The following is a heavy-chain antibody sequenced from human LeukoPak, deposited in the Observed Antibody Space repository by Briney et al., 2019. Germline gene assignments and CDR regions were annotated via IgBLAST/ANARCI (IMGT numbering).Heavy chain of an antibody. CDR3: TRVQAGRSGLMDV. CDR2: VDPDGTTT. Sequence: GGSLRLSCAASGFTLSDYWMHWVRQAPGEGLVWVSRVDPDGTTTNYADSVTGRFTTSRDNAKNTLYLQMNSLRAEDTALYYCTRVQAGRSGLMDVWGRGTTVTVSS. CDR1: GFTLSDYW. D-gene: IGHD2-8*02. V-gene: IGHV3-74*01. J-gene: IGHJ6*02.